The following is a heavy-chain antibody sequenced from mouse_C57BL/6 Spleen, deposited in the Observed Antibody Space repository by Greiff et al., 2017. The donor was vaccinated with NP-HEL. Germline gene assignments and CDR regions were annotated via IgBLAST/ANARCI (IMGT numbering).Heavy chain of an antibody. V-gene: IGHV1-75*01. CDR2: IFPGSGST. CDR1: GYTFTDYY. D-gene: IGHD1-1*01. Sequence: QVQLKESGPELVKPGASVKISCKASGYTFTDYYINWVKQRPGQGLEWIGWIFPGSGSTYYNEKFKGKATLTVDKSSSTAYMLLSSLTSEDSAVYFCARSDYYGSSSFAYWGQGTLVTVSA. J-gene: IGHJ3*01. CDR3: ARSDYYGSSSFAY.